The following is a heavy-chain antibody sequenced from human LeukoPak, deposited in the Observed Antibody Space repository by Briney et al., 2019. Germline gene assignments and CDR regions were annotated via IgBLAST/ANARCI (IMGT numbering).Heavy chain of an antibody. CDR3: ARDSLPDYYDSSGYYFDY. CDR2: ISSSSSTI. Sequence: GGSPRLSCAASRFTFRSYSMNSVRQAPGQGLRWVSYISSSSSTIYYADSVQGRFTSSRDKSKNSLSLQMNSLRAEDTAVHYCARDSLPDYYDSSGYYFDYWGQGTLVTVSS. D-gene: IGHD3-22*01. CDR1: RFTFRSYS. J-gene: IGHJ4*02. V-gene: IGHV3-48*01.